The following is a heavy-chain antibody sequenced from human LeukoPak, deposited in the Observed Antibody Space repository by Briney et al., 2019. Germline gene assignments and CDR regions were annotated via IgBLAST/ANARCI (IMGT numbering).Heavy chain of an antibody. D-gene: IGHD4-17*01. J-gene: IGHJ4*02. CDR2: ISAYNGNT. V-gene: IGHV1-18*04. Sequence: ASVKVSCKASGYTFTSYGISWVRQAPGQGLEWMGWISAYNGNTNYAQILQGRVTMTTDTSTSTAYMELRSLRSDDTAVYYCARAHGDYVGNYFGYWGQGTLVTVSS. CDR1: GYTFTSYG. CDR3: ARAHGDYVGNYFGY.